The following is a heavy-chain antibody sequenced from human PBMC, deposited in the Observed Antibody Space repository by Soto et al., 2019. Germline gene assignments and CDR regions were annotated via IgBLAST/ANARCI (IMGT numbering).Heavy chain of an antibody. J-gene: IGHJ6*02. D-gene: IGHD6-13*01. CDR1: GGSISSYY. CDR2: IYYSGST. V-gene: IGHV4-59*01. CDR3: ARGGIAAAVDP. Sequence: PSETLSLTCTVSGGSISSYYWSWIRQPPGKGLEWIGYIYYSGSTNYNPSLKSRVTISVDTSKNQFSLKLSSVTAADTAVYYCARGGIAAAVDPWGQGTTVTVSS.